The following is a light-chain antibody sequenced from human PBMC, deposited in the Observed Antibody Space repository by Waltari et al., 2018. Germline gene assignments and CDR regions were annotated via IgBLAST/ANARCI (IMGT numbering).Light chain of an antibody. CDR2: AAS. CDR3: QQYYSYPLT. Sequence: AIQMTQSPPSLSACTGDRVTITCRASQGISSYLAWYQQKSWEAPKLLIYAASTLQSGVPSRFSGSGSGTDFTLTISCLQSEDFATYYCQQYYSYPLTFGQGTKVDIK. CDR1: QGISSY. V-gene: IGKV1-8*01. J-gene: IGKJ1*01.